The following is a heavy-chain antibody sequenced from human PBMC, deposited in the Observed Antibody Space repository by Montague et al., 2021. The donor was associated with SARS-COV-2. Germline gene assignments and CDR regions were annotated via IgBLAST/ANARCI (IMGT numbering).Heavy chain of an antibody. CDR3: ARTTYDNLTGTLIAFDY. V-gene: IGHV2-70*11. D-gene: IGHD3-9*01. Sequence: PALVKPTQTLTLTCTFSGFSLSTSGMCVSWIRQPPGKALEWLARIDWDDDKYYSTSLKTKLTISKDTSKNQVVLTMTNMDPVDTATYYCARTTYDNLTGTLIAFDYWGQGTLVTVSS. CDR1: GFSLSTSGMC. J-gene: IGHJ4*02. CDR2: IDWDDDK.